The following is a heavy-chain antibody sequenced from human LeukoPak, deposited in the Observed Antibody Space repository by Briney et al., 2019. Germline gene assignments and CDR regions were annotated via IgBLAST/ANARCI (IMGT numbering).Heavy chain of an antibody. J-gene: IGHJ4*02. D-gene: IGHD4-17*01. V-gene: IGHV4-34*01. Sequence: SETLSLTCAVYGGSFSGYYWSWIRQPPGKGLEWIGEINHSGSTNYNPSLKSRVTISVDTSKNQFSLKLSSVTAADTAVYYCARGDYGGKGSIDYWGQGTLVTVSS. CDR2: INHSGST. CDR3: ARGDYGGKGSIDY. CDR1: GGSFSGYY.